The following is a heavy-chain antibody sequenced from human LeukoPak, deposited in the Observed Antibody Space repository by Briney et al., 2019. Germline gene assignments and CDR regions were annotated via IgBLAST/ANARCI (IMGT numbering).Heavy chain of an antibody. CDR3: ARSGIAVAGPPGGFDY. J-gene: IGHJ4*02. Sequence: SETLSLTCTVSGGSISSSSYYWGWIRQPPGKGLEWIGSIYYSGSTYYNPSLKSRVTISVDTSKNQFSLKLSSVTAADTAVYYCARSGIAVAGPPGGFDYWGQGTLVTVSS. D-gene: IGHD6-19*01. CDR2: IYYSGST. CDR1: GGSISSSSYY. V-gene: IGHV4-39*07.